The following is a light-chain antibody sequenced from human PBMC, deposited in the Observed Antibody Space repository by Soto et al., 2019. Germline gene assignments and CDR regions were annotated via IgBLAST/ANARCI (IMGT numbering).Light chain of an antibody. CDR1: QSVSSN. CDR2: GAS. V-gene: IGKV3-20*01. J-gene: IGKJ5*01. Sequence: DIVMTQSPATLSVSPGARATLSCRASQSVSSNLAWYQQKVGRAPRALIYGASNRATGIPDRVRGVWSGTDVTLTITRLEPEELAVYDCQQYGSSPRTFGQGTRLEIK. CDR3: QQYGSSPRT.